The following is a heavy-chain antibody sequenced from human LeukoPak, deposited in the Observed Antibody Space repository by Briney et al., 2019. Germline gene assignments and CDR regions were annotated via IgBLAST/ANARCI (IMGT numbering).Heavy chain of an antibody. CDR2: TYYSGST. J-gene: IGHJ4*02. CDR1: NGSSSSNSYY. D-gene: IGHD3-22*01. CDR3: ARHSHYYNNKGFDY. Sequence: PSETLSLTCTVSNGSSSSNSYYWAWIRQPPGKGLEWIGSTYYSGSTYYNPSLESRLTISVDTSKNQFSLKLSSVTAADTAVYFCARHSHYYNNKGFDYWGQGTLVTVSS. V-gene: IGHV4-39*01.